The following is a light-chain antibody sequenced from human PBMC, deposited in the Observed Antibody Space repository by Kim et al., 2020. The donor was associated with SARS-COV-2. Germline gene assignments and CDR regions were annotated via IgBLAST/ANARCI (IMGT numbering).Light chain of an antibody. J-gene: IGLJ1*01. CDR1: TSSIGSNY. Sequence: QRVTISCSGNTSSIGSNYVYWYQQLPGMAPKFLIYRNSRRPSGVPDRFSGSESGTSASLAISGLRPEDEADYYCATWDDSLSGLYVFGTGTKVTVL. V-gene: IGLV1-47*01. CDR3: ATWDDSLSGLYV. CDR2: RNS.